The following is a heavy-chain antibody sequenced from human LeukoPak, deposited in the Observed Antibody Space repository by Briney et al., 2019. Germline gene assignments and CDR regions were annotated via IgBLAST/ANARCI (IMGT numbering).Heavy chain of an antibody. V-gene: IGHV3-48*04. Sequence: PGGSLRLSCAASGFTFSSYSMNWVRQAPGKGLEWVSYISSSSSTIYYADSVKGRFTISRDNAKNSLYLQMNSLRAEDTAVYYCAKDLGYCSGGSCYLDYWGQGTLVTVSS. CDR3: AKDLGYCSGGSCYLDY. J-gene: IGHJ4*02. D-gene: IGHD2-15*01. CDR2: ISSSSSTI. CDR1: GFTFSSYS.